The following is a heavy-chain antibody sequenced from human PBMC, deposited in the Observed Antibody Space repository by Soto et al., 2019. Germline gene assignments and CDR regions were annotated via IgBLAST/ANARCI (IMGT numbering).Heavy chain of an antibody. CDR1: PFNFNDYA. Sequence: PGGSLRLPFASSPFNFNDYAINWVAQAPGKGLEWVSGISWDTGTIGYADSVKDRFTISRDNSKNTLYLQMNSLRAEDTAVYYCAKPLATDFDYWGQGTLVNVSS. V-gene: IGHV3-23*01. CDR2: ISWDTGTI. J-gene: IGHJ4*02. CDR3: AKPLATDFDY.